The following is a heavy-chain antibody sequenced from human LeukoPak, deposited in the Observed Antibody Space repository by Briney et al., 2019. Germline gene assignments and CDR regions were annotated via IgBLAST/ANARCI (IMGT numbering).Heavy chain of an antibody. CDR1: GDSISSGGYS. V-gene: IGHV4-30-2*01. CDR2: IYHSGST. J-gene: IGHJ3*02. Sequence: PSPTLSLTCAVSGDSISSGGYSWSWIRQPPGKGLEWIGYIYHSGSTYYNPSLKSRVTISVDRSKNQFSLKLSSVTAADTAVYYCARAGRFDAFDIWGQGTMVTVSS. CDR3: ARAGRFDAFDI.